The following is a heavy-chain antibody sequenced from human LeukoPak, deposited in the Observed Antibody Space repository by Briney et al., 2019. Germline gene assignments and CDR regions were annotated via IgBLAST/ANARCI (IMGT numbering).Heavy chain of an antibody. CDR3: ARRAVDNSYYYYMDV. CDR2: INSDGSST. CDR1: GFTFSSYW. D-gene: IGHD6-19*01. V-gene: IGHV3-74*01. Sequence: GGSLRLSCAASGFTFSSYWMHWVRQAPGKGLVWVSRINSDGSSTSYADSVKGRFTISRDNAKNTLYLQMNSLRAEDTAVYYCARRAVDNSYYYYMDVWGKGTTVTVSS. J-gene: IGHJ6*03.